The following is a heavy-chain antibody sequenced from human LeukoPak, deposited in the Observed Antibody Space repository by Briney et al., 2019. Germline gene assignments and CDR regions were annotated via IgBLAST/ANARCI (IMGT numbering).Heavy chain of an antibody. CDR1: GYTFTSYA. D-gene: IGHD2-15*01. Sequence: ASVKVSCKASGYTFTSYAMHWVRQAPGQRLEWMGWINAGNGNTKYSQEFQGRVTITRDTSASTAYMELSSLRSEDMAVYYCARGGPACSGGSCYSRTNWSDPWGQGTLVTVSS. CDR2: INAGNGNT. V-gene: IGHV1-3*03. CDR3: ARGGPACSGGSCYSRTNWSDP. J-gene: IGHJ5*02.